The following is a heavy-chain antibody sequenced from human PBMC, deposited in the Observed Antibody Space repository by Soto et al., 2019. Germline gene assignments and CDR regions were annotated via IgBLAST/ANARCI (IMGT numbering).Heavy chain of an antibody. V-gene: IGHV3-23*01. CDR3: AKDRHPHGIWPFDF. D-gene: IGHD1-20*01. CDR2: VYGSGHGDT. CDR1: GCTCSTYT. Sequence: EVQLLESGGLWVQPGGSLRLSCSASGCTCSTYTMSWGRQAPGKGLVWVSGVYGSGHGDTFYADSVKGRFVISRDDSKGMLFLQMNSLKVEDTAIYYCAKDRHPHGIWPFDFWGQGTLVTVFS. J-gene: IGHJ4*02.